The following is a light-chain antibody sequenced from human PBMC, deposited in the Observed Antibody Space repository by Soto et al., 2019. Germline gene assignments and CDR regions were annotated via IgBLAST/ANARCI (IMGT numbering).Light chain of an antibody. J-gene: IGLJ1*01. V-gene: IGLV2-8*01. CDR1: SSDVGGYDY. Sequence: QSVLTQPPSASGSPGQSVTISCIGTSSDVGGYDYVSWYQQHPGKAPKLIISEVSKRPSGVPDRFSGSKSGNTASLTVSGLPAEDEADYYCTSYAGNNNFCVFGTGTQLTVL. CDR2: EVS. CDR3: TSYAGNNNFCV.